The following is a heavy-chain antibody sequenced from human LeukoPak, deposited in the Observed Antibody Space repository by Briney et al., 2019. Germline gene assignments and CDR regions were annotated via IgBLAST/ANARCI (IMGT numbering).Heavy chain of an antibody. Sequence: AGTLSSTVAVYGASFSGFYWSLIRQPPGRGWEGSGEINHIGNTNYNQSLKSRVTISVDTTKNTLSLNMSTVSAADTAVYYCARGTRACDSSYWYRYYWFDPGPQGTVVTVS. V-gene: IGHV4-34*01. CDR3: ARGTRACDSSYWYRYYWFDP. J-gene: IGHJ5*02. D-gene: IGHD6-13*01. CDR1: GASFSGFY. CDR2: INHIGNT.